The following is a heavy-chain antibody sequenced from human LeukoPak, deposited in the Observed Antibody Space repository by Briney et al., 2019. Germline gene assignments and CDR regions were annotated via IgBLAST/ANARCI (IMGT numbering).Heavy chain of an antibody. V-gene: IGHV3-7*01. CDR2: IKQDGSEK. D-gene: IGHD6-13*01. J-gene: IGHJ4*02. Sequence: GGSLRPSCAASGFTFSSYWMSWVRQAPGKGLEWVANIKQDGSEKYYVDSVKGRFTISRDNAKNSLYLQMNSLRAEDTAVYYCARDNVGSSFDYWGQGTLVTVSS. CDR3: ARDNVGSSFDY. CDR1: GFTFSSYW.